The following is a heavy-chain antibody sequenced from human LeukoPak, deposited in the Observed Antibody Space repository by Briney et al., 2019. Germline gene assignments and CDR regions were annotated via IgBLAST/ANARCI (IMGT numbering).Heavy chain of an antibody. CDR2: IYYSGST. CDR3: ARGLNVYYYDSSGYYE. Sequence: SETLSLTCTVSGGSISSSSYYWGWIRQPPGKGLEWIGSIYYSGSTYYNPSLKSRVTISVDTSKNQFSLKLSSVTAADTAVYYCARGLNVYYYDSSGYYEWGQGTLVTVSS. J-gene: IGHJ4*02. D-gene: IGHD3-22*01. V-gene: IGHV4-39*07. CDR1: GGSISSSSYY.